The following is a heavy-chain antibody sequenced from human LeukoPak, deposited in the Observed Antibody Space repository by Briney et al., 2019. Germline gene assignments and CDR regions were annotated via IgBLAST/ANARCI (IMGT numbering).Heavy chain of an antibody. CDR2: IYTSGST. J-gene: IGHJ6*03. CDR1: GGSISSGSYY. CDR3: ARENYYGSGTFNLYYYYYMDV. D-gene: IGHD3-10*01. V-gene: IGHV4-61*02. Sequence: SQTLSLTCTVSGGSISSGSYYWSWIRQPAGKGLEWIGRIYTSGSTNYNPSLKSRVTISVDTSKNQFSLKLSSVTAADTAVYYCARENYYGSGTFNLYYYYYMDVWGKGTTVTVSS.